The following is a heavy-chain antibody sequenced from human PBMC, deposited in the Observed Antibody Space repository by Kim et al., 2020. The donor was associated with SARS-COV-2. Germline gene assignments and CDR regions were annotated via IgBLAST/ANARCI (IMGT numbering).Heavy chain of an antibody. J-gene: IGHJ4*02. Sequence: GESLKISCKGSGYSFTSYWIGWVRQMPGKGLEWMGIIYPGDSDTRYSPSFQGQVTISADKSISTAYLQWSSLKASDTAMYYCARQGKDSSGYYYGGYWGQGTLVTVSS. CDR3: ARQGKDSSGYYYGGY. D-gene: IGHD3-22*01. CDR1: GYSFTSYW. CDR2: IYPGDSDT. V-gene: IGHV5-51*01.